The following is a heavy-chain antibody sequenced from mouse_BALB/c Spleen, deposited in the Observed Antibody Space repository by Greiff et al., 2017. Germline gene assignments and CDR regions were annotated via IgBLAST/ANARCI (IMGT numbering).Heavy chain of an antibody. CDR2: IYPGDGDT. CDR1: GYTFTSYW. CDR3: ARGGAWFAY. Sequence: VQLQQSGAELARPGASVKLSCKASGYTFTSYWMQWVKQRPGQGLEWIGAIYPGDGDTRYTQKFKGKATLTADKSSSTAYMQLSSLASEDSAVYYCARGGAWFAYWGRGTLVTVSA. V-gene: IGHV1-87*01. J-gene: IGHJ3*01.